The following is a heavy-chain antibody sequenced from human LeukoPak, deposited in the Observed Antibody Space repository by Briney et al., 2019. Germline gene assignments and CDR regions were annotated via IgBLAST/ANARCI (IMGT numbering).Heavy chain of an antibody. CDR2: ISYDGSNK. J-gene: IGHJ4*02. D-gene: IGHD1-26*01. CDR1: GFTFSSYA. CDR3: ARDRGASGSYYDY. Sequence: GGSLRLSCAASGFTFSSYAMHWVRQAPGKGLEWVAVISYDGSNKYYADSVKGRFTISRDNSKNTLYLQMNSLRAEDTAVYYCARDRGASGSYYDYWAREPWSPSPQ. V-gene: IGHV3-30*01.